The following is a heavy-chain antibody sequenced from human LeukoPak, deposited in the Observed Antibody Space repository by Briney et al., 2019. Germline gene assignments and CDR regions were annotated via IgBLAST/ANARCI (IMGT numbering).Heavy chain of an antibody. CDR1: GGTFSSYA. J-gene: IGHJ1*01. D-gene: IGHD3-22*01. V-gene: IGHV1-69*05. CDR3: ARVPLHDDSRHYYPH. Sequence: SVKVSCKASGGTFSSYAISWVRQAPGQGLQWMGGIIPIFRTAYYAQKFQDRVTLTRDTSASTGYMELNSLSSEDTAAYYCARVPLHDDSRHYYPHWGQGTPVTVSS. CDR2: IIPIFRTA.